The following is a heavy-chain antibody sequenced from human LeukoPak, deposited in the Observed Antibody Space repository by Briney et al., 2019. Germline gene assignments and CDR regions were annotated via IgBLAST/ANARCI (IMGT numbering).Heavy chain of an antibody. Sequence: PGGSLRLSCVASGFTFSNYEMNWVRQAPGKGLEWVSYISRSGTTIHYADSVKGRFSISRDNGKNSLFLQLNSLRAEDTALYYRARDLYGVDVWGQGTTVTVSS. CDR3: ARDLYGVDV. CDR2: ISRSGTTI. J-gene: IGHJ6*02. CDR1: GFTFSNYE. V-gene: IGHV3-48*03.